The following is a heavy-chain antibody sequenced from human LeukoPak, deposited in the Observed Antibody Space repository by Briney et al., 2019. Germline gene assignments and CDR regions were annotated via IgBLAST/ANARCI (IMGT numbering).Heavy chain of an antibody. CDR1: GGSIXSHX. CDR2: IYYSGST. CDR3: ARYQGGYLSGPFDY. Sequence: SETLSLTCTVSGGSIXSHXWGWIRQPPGXXXXXXXYIYYSGSTNXXXXXXXXXXIXVDTSKNXXSLKLXSVTAADTAVYYCARYQGGYLSGPFDYWGQGTLVTVSS. D-gene: IGHD6-25*01. J-gene: IGHJ4*02. V-gene: IGHV4-59*11.